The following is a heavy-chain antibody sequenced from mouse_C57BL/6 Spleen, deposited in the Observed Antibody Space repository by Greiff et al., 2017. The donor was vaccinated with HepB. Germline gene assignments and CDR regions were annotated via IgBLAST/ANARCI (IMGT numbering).Heavy chain of an antibody. V-gene: IGHV1-54*01. J-gene: IGHJ3*01. D-gene: IGHD4-1*01. CDR2: INPGSGGT. CDR1: GYAFTNYL. CDR3: ARRGTGPWFAY. Sequence: VQLVESGAELVRPGTSVKVSCKASGYAFTNYLIEWVKQRPGQGLEWIGVINPGSGGTNYNEKFKGKATLTADKSSSTAYMQLSSLTSEDSAVYFCARRGTGPWFAYWGQGTLVTVSA.